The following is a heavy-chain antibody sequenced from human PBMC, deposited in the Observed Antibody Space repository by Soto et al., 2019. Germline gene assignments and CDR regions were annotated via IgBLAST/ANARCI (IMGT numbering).Heavy chain of an antibody. CDR2: INHNGRT. Sequence: VHLVESGGGLVKPGGSLRLSCAASGFTLSNAWMNWVRQSAGKGLEWIGEINHNGRTTYNPSLKSRVSILFDTSKNQFSLNLNSMTAADTALYFCARGRRHCSGGSCSQTKTFDRWGQGTQVTVSS. V-gene: IGHV4-4*01. CDR3: ARGRRHCSGGSCSQTKTFDR. CDR1: GFTLSNAW. D-gene: IGHD2-15*01. J-gene: IGHJ4*02.